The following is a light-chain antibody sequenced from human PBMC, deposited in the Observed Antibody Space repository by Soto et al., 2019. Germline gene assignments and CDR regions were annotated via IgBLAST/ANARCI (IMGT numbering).Light chain of an antibody. CDR3: SSYTSSSTVV. CDR1: SSDVGGYNY. J-gene: IGLJ2*01. Sequence: QSALTQPASVSGSPGQSITISCTGTSSDVGGYNYVSWYQHHPGKAPKRMIYEVSNRPSGVSNHFSGSKSGNTASLTISGLQAEDEADYYCSSYTSSSTVVFGGGTKLTVL. CDR2: EVS. V-gene: IGLV2-14*01.